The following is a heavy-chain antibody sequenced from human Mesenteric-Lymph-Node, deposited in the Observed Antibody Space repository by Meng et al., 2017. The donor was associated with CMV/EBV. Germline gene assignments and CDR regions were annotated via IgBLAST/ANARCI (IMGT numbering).Heavy chain of an antibody. CDR1: GFTFGSYS. CDR2: ISDSSGDI. D-gene: IGHD3-3*01. CDR3: AKDQEAWELRFLLGPFDY. V-gene: IGHV3-21*01. Sequence: GESLKISCVASGFTFGSYSMNWVRQAPGKGPEWVSSISDSSGDIYYADSVKGRFTISRDNSKNTLYLQMNRLRAEDTAVYYCAKDQEAWELRFLLGPFDYWGQGTLVTVSS. J-gene: IGHJ4*02.